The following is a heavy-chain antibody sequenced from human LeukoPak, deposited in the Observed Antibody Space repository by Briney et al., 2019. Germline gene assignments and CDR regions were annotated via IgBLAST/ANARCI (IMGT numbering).Heavy chain of an antibody. CDR3: ARVGDIVVVPAAIYFDY. V-gene: IGHV4-34*01. D-gene: IGHD2-2*02. J-gene: IGHJ4*02. CDR1: GVSFSGYY. Sequence: PSETLSLTCAVYGVSFSGYYWSWIRQPPGKGLEWIGEINHSGSTNYNPSLKSRVTISVGTSKNQFSLKLSSVTAADTAVYYCARVGDIVVVPAAIYFDYWGQGTLVTVSS. CDR2: INHSGST.